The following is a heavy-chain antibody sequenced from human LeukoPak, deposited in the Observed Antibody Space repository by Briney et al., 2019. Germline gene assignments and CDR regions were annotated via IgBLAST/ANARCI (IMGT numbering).Heavy chain of an antibody. D-gene: IGHD2-8*01. CDR2: IYYSGST. J-gene: IGHJ3*02. CDR1: GGSISSGDYY. V-gene: IGHV4-30-4*08. Sequence: PSETLSLTCTVSGGSISSGDYYWSWIRQPPGKGLEWIGYIYYSGSTYYNPSLKSRVTISVDTSKNQFSLKLSSVTAADTAVYYCARGRYCTNGVCYTWAFDIWGQGTMVTVSS. CDR3: ARGRYCTNGVCYTWAFDI.